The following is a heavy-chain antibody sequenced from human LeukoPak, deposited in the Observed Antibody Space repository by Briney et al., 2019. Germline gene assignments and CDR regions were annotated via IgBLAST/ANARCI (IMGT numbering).Heavy chain of an antibody. V-gene: IGHV4-59*01. J-gene: IGHJ4*02. D-gene: IGHD6-19*01. CDR3: AGYSSGWYQYFDY. CDR2: IHYSGST. Sequence: SETLSLTCTASGGSISSYYWSWIRQPPGKGLEWIGYIHYSGSTNCNPSLKSRVTISVDTSKNQFSLRLTSVTAADTAVYYCAGYSSGWYQYFDYWGQGTLVTVSS. CDR1: GGSISSYY.